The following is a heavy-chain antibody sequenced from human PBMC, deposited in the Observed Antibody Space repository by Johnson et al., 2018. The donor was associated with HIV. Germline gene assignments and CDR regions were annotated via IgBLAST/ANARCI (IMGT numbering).Heavy chain of an antibody. V-gene: IGHV3-53*01. Sequence: VQLLESGGGLIQPGGSLRLSCAASGFTVSSNYMSWVRQAPGKGLEWVSVIFSGGSTYYADSVKGRFTISRDNSKNTLYLQMNSLRAEDTAVYYWAAPPERTGADDAFDFWGQGTMVTVSS. CDR2: IFSGGST. CDR3: AAPPERTGADDAFDF. J-gene: IGHJ3*01. CDR1: GFTVSSNY. D-gene: IGHD1-1*01.